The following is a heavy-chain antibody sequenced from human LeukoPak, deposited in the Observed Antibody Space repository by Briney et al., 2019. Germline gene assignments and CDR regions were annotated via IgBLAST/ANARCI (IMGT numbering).Heavy chain of an antibody. CDR1: GGSISSSSYY. V-gene: IGHV4-39*07. J-gene: IGHJ4*02. Sequence: SETLSLTCTVSGGSISSSSYYWGWIRQPPGKGLEWIGSIYYSGSTYYNPSLKSRVTISVDTSKNQFSLKLSSVTAADTAVYYCARDSHDEFDYWGQGTLVTVSS. CDR3: ARDSHDEFDY. CDR2: IYYSGST.